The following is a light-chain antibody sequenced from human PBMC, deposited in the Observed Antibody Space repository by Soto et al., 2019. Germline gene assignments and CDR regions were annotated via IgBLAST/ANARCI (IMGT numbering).Light chain of an antibody. CDR1: QSVSSTY. V-gene: IGKV3-20*01. Sequence: EIVLTQSPGTLSLSPGERATLSCRASQSVSSTYLAWYQQKPGQAPRLLISGASSRATGIPDRLSGSGSGTDFTLTISRLEPEDFAVYYCQQYGSSPRTFGQGTKVDIK. CDR3: QQYGSSPRT. J-gene: IGKJ1*01. CDR2: GAS.